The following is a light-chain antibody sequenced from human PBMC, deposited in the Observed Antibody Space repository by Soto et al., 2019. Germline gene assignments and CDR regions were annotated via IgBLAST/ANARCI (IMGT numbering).Light chain of an antibody. CDR2: AAS. Sequence: IQMTQSPSSLSASVGDRVTITCRASQSISSYLNWYQQKPRKAPNLLIYAASSLQSGVPSRFTGSGSGSEFTRTISSPLPEDFATYYGLQDYDYPFGFGPGAKVDSK. V-gene: IGKV1-6*01. CDR1: QSISSY. CDR3: LQDYDYPFG. J-gene: IGKJ3*01.